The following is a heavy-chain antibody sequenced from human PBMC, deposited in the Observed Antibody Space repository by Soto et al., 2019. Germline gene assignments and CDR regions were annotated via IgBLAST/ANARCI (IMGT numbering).Heavy chain of an antibody. CDR1: GGTFSSYA. V-gene: IGHV1-3*01. J-gene: IGHJ4*02. D-gene: IGHD6-13*01. CDR2: INAVYVYT. CDR3: ASKRQIAAAGFDY. Sequence: ASVKVSCKASGGTFSSYAISWVRQAPGQRIEWMGWINAVYVYTKYSQKFQGRVTITRVTSASTAYMELSSLRSEYTAVYYCASKRQIAAAGFDYWGQGTLVTVSS.